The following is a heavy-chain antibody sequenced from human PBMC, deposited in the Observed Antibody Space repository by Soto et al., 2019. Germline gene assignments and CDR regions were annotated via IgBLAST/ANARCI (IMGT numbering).Heavy chain of an antibody. CDR1: GFTFGSRA. CDR3: ASGSKDSYPGSRIFDF. J-gene: IGHJ4*01. CDR2: ITDTGGDS. D-gene: IGHD3-10*01. V-gene: IGHV3-23*01. Sequence: RRLSCVASGFTFGSRAMSWVRQAPGEGLEWVSTITDTGGDSKSADSVRGRFAISRDNSRNTLYLQMSSLRAEDSAVYYCASGSKDSYPGSRIFDFWGRGTLVTVSS.